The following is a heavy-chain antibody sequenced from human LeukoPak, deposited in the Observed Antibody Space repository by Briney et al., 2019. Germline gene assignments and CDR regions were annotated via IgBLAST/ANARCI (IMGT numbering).Heavy chain of an antibody. CDR2: IGTAGDP. V-gene: IGHV3-13*05. Sequence: GGSLRLSCAASGFTFSSYDMHWVRQATGKGLEWVSAIGTAGDPYYPGSVRGRFTISRENAKNSLYLQMNSLRAEDTAVYYCARGLIEDSYYYYGMDVWGQGTTVTVSS. CDR1: GFTFSSYD. J-gene: IGHJ6*02. CDR3: ARGLIEDSYYYYGMDV. D-gene: IGHD4-11*01.